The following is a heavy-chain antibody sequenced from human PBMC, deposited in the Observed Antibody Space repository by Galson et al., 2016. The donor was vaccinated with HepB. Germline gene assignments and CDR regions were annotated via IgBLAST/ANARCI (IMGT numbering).Heavy chain of an antibody. D-gene: IGHD3-3*01. V-gene: IGHV3-11*06. CDR1: GFTFSDYH. J-gene: IGHJ5*02. CDR2: ISSSSSYT. Sequence: SLRLSCAASGFTFSDYHMSWIRQAPGKGLEWVSYISSSSSYTNYADSLKGRFTISRDNAKNSLYLQMNSLRVEDTAVYYCARGRLTRYDLLSSYHIKTGKLFDPWGQGTLVTVSS. CDR3: ARGRLTRYDLLSSYHIKTGKLFDP.